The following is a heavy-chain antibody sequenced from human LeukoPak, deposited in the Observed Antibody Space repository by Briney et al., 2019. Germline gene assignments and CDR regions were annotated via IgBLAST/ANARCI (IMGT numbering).Heavy chain of an antibody. CDR2: IKHNGDEL. J-gene: IGHJ4*02. Sequence: GRSLRLSCAASGFTFSSYWMTWVRQAPGKGLEWVANIKHNGDELNYVDSVEDRFTISRDNAKNSLYLHMTDLRAEDTAVYYCARELRTFDSWGQGTLATVSS. D-gene: IGHD3-16*01. V-gene: IGHV3-7*01. CDR3: ARELRTFDS. CDR1: GFTFSSYW.